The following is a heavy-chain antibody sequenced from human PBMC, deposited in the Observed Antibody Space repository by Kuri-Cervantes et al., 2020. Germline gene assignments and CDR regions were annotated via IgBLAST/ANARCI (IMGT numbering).Heavy chain of an antibody. Sequence: LSLTCAASGFTFSNYDIHWVRQAPGKGLEWVAVISYDGSNKYYADSVKGRFTISRDNSKNTLYLQMNSLRAEDTAVYYCARERITMIVVDPMGGMDVWGQGTTVTVSS. J-gene: IGHJ6*02. CDR3: ARERITMIVVDPMGGMDV. CDR2: ISYDGSNK. V-gene: IGHV3-30*03. D-gene: IGHD3-22*01. CDR1: GFTFSNYD.